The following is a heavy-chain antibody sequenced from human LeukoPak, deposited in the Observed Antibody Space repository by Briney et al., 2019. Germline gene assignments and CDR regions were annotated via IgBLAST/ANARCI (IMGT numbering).Heavy chain of an antibody. D-gene: IGHD1-26*01. CDR2: ITASGTAM. Sequence: GGSLRLSCAAFGFSVSSDYLSWVRQAPGKGLEWVSHITASGTAMFYADSVKGRFTISRDNAKNSLYLQMNSLRDEDTAVYYCASSGSYRFDYWGQGTLVTVSS. V-gene: IGHV3-48*02. CDR3: ASSGSYRFDY. J-gene: IGHJ4*02. CDR1: GFSVSSDY.